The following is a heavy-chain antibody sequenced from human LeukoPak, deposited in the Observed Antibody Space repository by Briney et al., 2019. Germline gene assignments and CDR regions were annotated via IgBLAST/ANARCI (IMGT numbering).Heavy chain of an antibody. D-gene: IGHD3-22*01. Sequence: GASVKVSCKASGYTFTGYYMHWVRQAPGQGLEWMGRINPNSGGTNYAQKFQGRVTMTRDTSISTAYMELSRLRSDDTAVYYCAGDFWRLVVIRGPLGYWGQGTLVTVSS. CDR2: INPNSGGT. J-gene: IGHJ4*02. V-gene: IGHV1-2*06. CDR1: GYTFTGYY. CDR3: AGDFWRLVVIRGPLGY.